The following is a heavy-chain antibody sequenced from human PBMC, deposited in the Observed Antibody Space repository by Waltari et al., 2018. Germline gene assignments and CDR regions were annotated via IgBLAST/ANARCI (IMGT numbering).Heavy chain of an antibody. Sequence: EVQGVESGGGLVQPGRSLRVSCAASGFTFDAYAMHVVRQGPGKGLEWVAGISWNSGWIGDADSVKGRFTISRDNAKNSLHLQMNSLRAEDMALYYCTKDVTAAGSAQFDYWGQGTLVSVSS. CDR1: GFTFDAYA. CDR2: ISWNSGWI. V-gene: IGHV3-9*03. D-gene: IGHD6-13*01. J-gene: IGHJ4*02. CDR3: TKDVTAAGSAQFDY.